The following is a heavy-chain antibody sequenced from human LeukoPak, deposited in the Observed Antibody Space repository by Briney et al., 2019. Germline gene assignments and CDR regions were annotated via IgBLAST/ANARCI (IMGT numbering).Heavy chain of an antibody. D-gene: IGHD3-22*01. CDR2: IYYSGST. V-gene: IGHV4-39*01. CDR1: GGSISSSSYY. CDR3: ARGLVHSDSSGYYFDY. J-gene: IGHJ4*02. Sequence: PSETLSLTCTVSGGSISSSSYYWGWIRQPPGKGLEWIGSIYYSGSTYYNPSLKSRVTISVDTSKNQFSLKLSSVTAADTAVYYCARGLVHSDSSGYYFDYWGQGTLVTVSS.